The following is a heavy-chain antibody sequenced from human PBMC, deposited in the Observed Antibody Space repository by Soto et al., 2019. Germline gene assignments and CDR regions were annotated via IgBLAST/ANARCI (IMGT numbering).Heavy chain of an antibody. CDR1: AFTVSSHY. V-gene: IGHV3-66*01. J-gene: IGHJ4*02. CDR3: AGEGDLDGTLDY. D-gene: IGHD1-1*01. CDR2: IYDGGST. Sequence: GGSLRLSCAASAFTVSSHYMSWVRQAPGKGLEWVSIIYDGGSTSYAGSVKGRFTISRDNSKNTLYLQMNSLRAEDTAVYYCAGEGDLDGTLDYWGQGTLVTVSS.